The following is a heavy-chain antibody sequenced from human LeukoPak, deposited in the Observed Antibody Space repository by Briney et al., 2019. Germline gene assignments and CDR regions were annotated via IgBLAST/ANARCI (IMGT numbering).Heavy chain of an antibody. D-gene: IGHD5-18*01. J-gene: IGHJ4*02. CDR1: GGSFSGYY. V-gene: IGHV4-34*01. CDR2: INHSGST. Sequence: SETLSLTCAVYGGSFSGYYWSWIRQPPGKGXEXXGEINHSGSTNYNPSLKSRVTISVDTSKNQFSLKLSSVTAADTAVYYCARVGDTAMVRDGYKKYYFDYWGQGTLVTVSS. CDR3: ARVGDTAMVRDGYKKYYFDY.